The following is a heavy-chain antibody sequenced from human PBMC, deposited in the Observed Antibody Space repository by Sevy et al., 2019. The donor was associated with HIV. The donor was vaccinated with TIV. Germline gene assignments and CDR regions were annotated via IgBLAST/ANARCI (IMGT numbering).Heavy chain of an antibody. CDR3: ARATTTVVTPGYFDY. J-gene: IGHJ4*02. CDR2: IYSGGST. CDR1: GFTVSSNY. Sequence: GGSLRLSCAASGFTVSSNYMSWVRQAPGKGLEWVSVIYSGGSTYYADSVKGRFTISRDNSKNTRYLQMNSLRAEDTAVYYCARATTTVVTPGYFDYWGQGTLVTVSS. D-gene: IGHD4-17*01. V-gene: IGHV3-53*01.